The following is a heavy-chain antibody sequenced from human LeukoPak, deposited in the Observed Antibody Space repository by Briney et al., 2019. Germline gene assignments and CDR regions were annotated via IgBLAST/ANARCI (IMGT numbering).Heavy chain of an antibody. V-gene: IGHV3-74*01. CDR2: IKSDGST. J-gene: IGHJ1*01. Sequence: GGSLRLSCAASGFTFSSFWMHWVRQAPGKGLVWVSRIKSDGSTNYADSVKGRFTISRDNAKNTVSLQMNSLRVEDTGVYYCARAPSEIGGYYPEYFRHWGQGTLVTVSS. D-gene: IGHD3-22*01. CDR1: GFTFSSFW. CDR3: ARAPSEIGGYYPEYFRH.